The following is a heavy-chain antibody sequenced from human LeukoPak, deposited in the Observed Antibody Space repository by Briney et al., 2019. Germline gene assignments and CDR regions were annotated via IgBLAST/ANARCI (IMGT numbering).Heavy chain of an antibody. CDR2: INPSVGST. CDR1: GYSFTNYY. Sequence: ASVKVSCKASGYSFTNYYMHWVRQAPGQGLEWMGIINPSVGSTSYTQKFQGRVTMTRDTSTSTVYLELSRLTSEDTAVYYCAKRPGGTPGGYYFDYWGQGTLVTVSS. V-gene: IGHV1-46*01. J-gene: IGHJ4*02. D-gene: IGHD3-16*01. CDR3: AKRPGGTPGGYYFDY.